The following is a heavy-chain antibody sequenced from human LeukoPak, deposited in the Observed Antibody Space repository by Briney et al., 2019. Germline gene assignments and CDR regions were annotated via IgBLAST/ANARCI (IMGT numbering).Heavy chain of an antibody. D-gene: IGHD1-26*01. CDR1: GYTFTSYY. CDR3: ARGRVVGANWFDH. V-gene: IGHV1-2*04. CDR2: INPNSGGT. J-gene: IGHJ5*02. Sequence: ASVKVSCKASGYTFTSYYMHWVRQAPGRGLEWMGWINPNSGGTNYAQKFQGWVTMTRDTSISTAYMELSRLSSDDTAVYYCARGRVVGANWFDHWGQGTLVTVSS.